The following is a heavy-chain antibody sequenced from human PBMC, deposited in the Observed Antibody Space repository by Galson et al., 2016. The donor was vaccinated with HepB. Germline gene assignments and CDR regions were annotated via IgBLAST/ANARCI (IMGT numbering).Heavy chain of an antibody. CDR1: GFTFSSRG. V-gene: IGHV3-33*06. CDR3: TKEGAYCSSSRCRYYMDV. J-gene: IGHJ6*03. CDR2: IWPDGSNE. Sequence: LRLSCAASGFTFSSRGMHWVRQAPGKGLEGVAVIWPDGSNEKYGDSVQGRFRISRDNSKNTLYLQMNSLRAEDTAVYYCTKEGAYCSSSRCRYYMDVWGRGTTVTVSS. D-gene: IGHD2-2*01.